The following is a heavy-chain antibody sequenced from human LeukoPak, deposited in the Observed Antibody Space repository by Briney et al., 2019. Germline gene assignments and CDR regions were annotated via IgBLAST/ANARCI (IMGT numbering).Heavy chain of an antibody. D-gene: IGHD1-26*01. CDR1: GYTLTELS. V-gene: IGHV1-24*01. Sequence: PWASVKVSCRVSGYTLTELSMHWVRQAPGKGLEWMGGFDPEDGETIYAQKFQGRVTMTEDTSTDTAYMELSSLRSEDTAVYYCARDSSGSYFPLIYYFDYWGQGTLVTVSS. CDR2: FDPEDGET. CDR3: ARDSSGSYFPLIYYFDY. J-gene: IGHJ4*02.